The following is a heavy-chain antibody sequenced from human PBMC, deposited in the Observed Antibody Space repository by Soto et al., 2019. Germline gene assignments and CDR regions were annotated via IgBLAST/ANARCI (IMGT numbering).Heavy chain of an antibody. Sequence: GSPIPSSAAPWFTLFNYSPNWVPPAQGKGLEGGSAISGRGGITYYADSVKGRFTMSRDNSKNTVYVQMNSLRAEDTAVYYCAKYLTGRGYDAFDYWGQGTLVTGS. J-gene: IGHJ4*02. CDR1: WFTLFNYS. CDR3: AKYLTGRGYDAFDY. CDR2: ISGRGGIT. V-gene: IGHV3-23*01. D-gene: IGHD5-12*01.